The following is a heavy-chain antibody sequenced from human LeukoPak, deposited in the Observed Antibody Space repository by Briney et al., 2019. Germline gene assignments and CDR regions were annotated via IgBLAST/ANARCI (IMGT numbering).Heavy chain of an antibody. J-gene: IGHJ4*02. D-gene: IGHD4-17*01. Sequence: SETLSLTCSVSGGSISNYYWTWIRQPPGEGLEWIGYIFYSGSTSYNPSLKSRVTISVDTSKNQFSLKLSSVTAADTAEYYCARGETTVTTSTFDYWGQGTLVTVSS. CDR2: IFYSGST. CDR1: GGSISNYY. V-gene: IGHV4-59*01. CDR3: ARGETTVTTSTFDY.